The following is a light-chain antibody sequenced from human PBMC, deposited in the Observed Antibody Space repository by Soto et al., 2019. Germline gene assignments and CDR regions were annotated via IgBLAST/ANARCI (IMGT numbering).Light chain of an antibody. Sequence: EIVLTQSPGTLSLSPGERATLSCRASQSVSNSHLAWHQQKPGQAPRLLIFGVSRRAAGIPDRFSGSGSGTDFTLTVSRLEPEDFAVYFCQQYGNSPMYTFGQGTKVDIK. CDR3: QQYGNSPMYT. CDR2: GVS. V-gene: IGKV3-20*01. J-gene: IGKJ2*01. CDR1: QSVSNSH.